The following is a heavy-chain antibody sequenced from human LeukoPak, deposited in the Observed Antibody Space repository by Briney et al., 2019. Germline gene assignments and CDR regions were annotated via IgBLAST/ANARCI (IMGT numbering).Heavy chain of an antibody. CDR3: ARQYSDILTGYHRGELYWYFDL. CDR1: GASISSSRDY. Sequence: SSETLSLTCTVSGASISSSRDYWGWIRQPPGKGLEWIGSIYYTGTTYYGPSLKSRVTISIDMSKNQFSLKLSSVTAADTAVYYCARQYSDILTGYHRGELYWYFDLWGRGTLVTVSS. J-gene: IGHJ2*01. D-gene: IGHD3-9*01. CDR2: IYYTGTT. V-gene: IGHV4-39*01.